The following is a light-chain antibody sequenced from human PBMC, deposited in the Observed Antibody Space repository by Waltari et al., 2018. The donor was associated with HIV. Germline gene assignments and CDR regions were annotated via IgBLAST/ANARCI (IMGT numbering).Light chain of an antibody. CDR2: GAF. J-gene: IGKJ3*01. CDR3: QHYNKGLRSFT. V-gene: IGKV3D-15*01. CDR1: QSVGNN. Sequence: ELVLTQSPATLSVSPGEGATLSCRASQSVGNNLAWYQQKPGLAHRLLIYGAFTRATGIPTRFSGSGSGTDFTLTISSLQSEDFAVYYCQHYNKGLRSFTFGPGTKVDI.